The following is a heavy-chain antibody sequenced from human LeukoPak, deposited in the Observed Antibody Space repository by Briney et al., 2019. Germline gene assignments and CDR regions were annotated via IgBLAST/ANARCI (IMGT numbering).Heavy chain of an antibody. CDR2: ISASGLVT. J-gene: IGHJ4*02. D-gene: IGHD1-26*01. CDR1: GFTFSSYA. CDR3: ARGSYHYFDY. Sequence: GGSLRLSCAASGFTFSSYAMSWVRQAPGKGLEWASGISASGLVTYYADSVKGRFTISRDNSKNTLYLQMNSLRAEDTAVYYCARGSYHYFDYWGQGTLVTVSS. V-gene: IGHV3-23*01.